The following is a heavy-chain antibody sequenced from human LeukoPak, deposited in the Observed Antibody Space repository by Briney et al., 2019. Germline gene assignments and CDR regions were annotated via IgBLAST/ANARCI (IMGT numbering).Heavy chain of an antibody. V-gene: IGHV1-8*03. CDR1: GGTFTSYD. D-gene: IGHD3-3*01. CDR2: MNPNSGNT. CDR3: ARGGNKGFWSGYYIDI. Sequence: GASVKVSCKASGGTFTSYDINWVRQATGQGLEWMGWMNPNSGNTGYAQKFQGRVTITRNTSISTAYMELSSLRSEDTAVYYCARGGNKGFWSGYYIDIWGQGTMVTVSS. J-gene: IGHJ3*02.